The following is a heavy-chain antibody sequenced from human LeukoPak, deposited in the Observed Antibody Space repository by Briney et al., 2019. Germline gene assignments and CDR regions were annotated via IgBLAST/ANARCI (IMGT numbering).Heavy chain of an antibody. J-gene: IGHJ5*02. Sequence: SETLSLTCTVSGDSISSTGYYWGWIRQPPGKGLEWIASMYHSGSTYHNPSLKSRVTISVDTSKNQLFLKLSSVTAADTAIYYCARHEHSASFYGLSWFDPWGQGTLVTVSS. CDR2: MYHSGST. D-gene: IGHD4-17*01. CDR1: GDSISSTGYY. V-gene: IGHV4-39*01. CDR3: ARHEHSASFYGLSWFDP.